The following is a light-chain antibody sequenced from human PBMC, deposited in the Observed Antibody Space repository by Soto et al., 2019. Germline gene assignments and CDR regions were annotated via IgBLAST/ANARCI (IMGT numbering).Light chain of an antibody. J-gene: IGKJ5*01. CDR1: QTVSIY. Sequence: IQMAQSPSSLSASVADRATITCRASQTVSIYLNWYRQKPGKAPELLIFAASDLQSGVPSRFRGSGSGTDFTFTISRLQPEDIATYYCQQYENLPTFGQGTRLEIK. V-gene: IGKV1-33*01. CDR3: QQYENLPT. CDR2: AAS.